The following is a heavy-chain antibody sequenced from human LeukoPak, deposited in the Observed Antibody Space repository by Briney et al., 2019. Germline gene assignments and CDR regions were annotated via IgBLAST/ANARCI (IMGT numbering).Heavy chain of an antibody. CDR2: INHSGST. Sequence: SETLSLTCAVYGGSFSGYYWSWIRQPPGKGLEWIGEINHSGSTNYNPSLKSRVTISVDTSKNQFSLKLSSVTAADTAVYYCARGLPAAMYYYYMDVWGKGTTVTVSS. J-gene: IGHJ6*03. CDR1: GGSFSGYY. V-gene: IGHV4-34*01. CDR3: ARGLPAAMYYYYMDV. D-gene: IGHD2-2*01.